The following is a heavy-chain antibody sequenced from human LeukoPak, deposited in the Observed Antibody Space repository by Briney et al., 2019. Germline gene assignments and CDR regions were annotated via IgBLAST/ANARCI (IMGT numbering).Heavy chain of an antibody. CDR3: ARDWGVSARPGYMDV. V-gene: IGHV4-39*07. J-gene: IGHJ6*03. D-gene: IGHD6-6*01. CDR1: SASITSSNYY. CDR2: IYYDGST. Sequence: PSETLSLTCTVSSASITSSNYYWAWIRQPPGKGLEFIGTIYYDGSTYYNPSLKRRVTISVDTSKNQFSLRLSPVTAADTAVYYCARDWGVSARPGYMDVWGKGTTVTVSS.